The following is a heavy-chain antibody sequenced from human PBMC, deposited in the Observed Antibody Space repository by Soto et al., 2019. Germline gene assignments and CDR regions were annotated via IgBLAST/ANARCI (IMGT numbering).Heavy chain of an antibody. Sequence: GGSLRLSCAASGFTFSSYSMNWVRQAPGKGLEWVSSISSSSSYIYYADSVKGRFTISRDNAKNSLYLQMNSLRAEDTAVYYCARDWFGGYSYGPTLDYWGQGTLVTVSS. V-gene: IGHV3-21*01. D-gene: IGHD5-18*01. CDR3: ARDWFGGYSYGPTLDY. CDR1: GFTFSSYS. J-gene: IGHJ4*02. CDR2: ISSSSSYI.